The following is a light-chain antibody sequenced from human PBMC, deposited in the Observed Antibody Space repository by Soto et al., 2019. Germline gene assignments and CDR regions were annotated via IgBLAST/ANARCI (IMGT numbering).Light chain of an antibody. V-gene: IGKV1-5*03. J-gene: IGKJ1*01. CDR1: QSIDSW. CDR3: QPYNSYSRT. Sequence: DMQMTQSPSTLSASVADRVTITCRASQSIDSWLAWYQHKPGKAPKLLIFNESTLETGVPSRFSGSGSETEFTLTISSLQPDDSATYYCQPYNSYSRTFGQGTKVDIK. CDR2: NES.